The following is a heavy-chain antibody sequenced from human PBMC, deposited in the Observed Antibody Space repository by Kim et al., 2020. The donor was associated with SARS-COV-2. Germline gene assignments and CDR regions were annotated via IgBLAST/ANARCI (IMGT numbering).Heavy chain of an antibody. D-gene: IGHD1-26*01. CDR3: ARAIGAITPFDY. Sequence: YNPSRKGRITMAVDTSKNQLSLDLSSVTAADTAVYYWARAIGAITPFDYWGQGTLVSVSS. V-gene: IGHV4-4*07. J-gene: IGHJ4*02.